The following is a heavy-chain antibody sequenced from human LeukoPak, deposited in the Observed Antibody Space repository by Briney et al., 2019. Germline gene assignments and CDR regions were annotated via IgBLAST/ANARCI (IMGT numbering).Heavy chain of an antibody. J-gene: IGHJ6*03. CDR3: ARLSGGSYYYYYYYYMDV. D-gene: IGHD1-26*01. CDR2: INHSGST. Sequence: SETLSLTXAVYGGSFSGYYWSWIRQTPGKGLEWIGEINHSGSTNYNPSLKSRVTISVDTSKNQFSLKLSSVTAADTAVYYCARLSGGSYYYYYYYYMDVWGKGTTVTVSS. V-gene: IGHV4-34*01. CDR1: GGSFSGYY.